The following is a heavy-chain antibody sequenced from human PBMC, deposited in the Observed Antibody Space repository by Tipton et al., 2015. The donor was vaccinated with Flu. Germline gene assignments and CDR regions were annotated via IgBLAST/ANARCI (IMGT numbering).Heavy chain of an antibody. D-gene: IGHD3-10*01. CDR2: IKSKTDSATR. J-gene: IGHJ4*02. CDR3: TTGTGRSDFDY. Sequence: GSLRLSCVTSGLTFSEAWMSWVRQAPGKGLEWVGRIKSKTDSATRDFAAPVKGRFAISRDDSKNTVYLQMDSLKTEDTAVYYCTTGTGRSDFDYWGQGTLVTVSS. CDR1: GLTFSEAW. V-gene: IGHV3-15*01.